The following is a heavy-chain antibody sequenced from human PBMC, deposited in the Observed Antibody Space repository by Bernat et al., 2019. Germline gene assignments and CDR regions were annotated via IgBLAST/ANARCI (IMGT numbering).Heavy chain of an antibody. CDR3: ARDGSWGSDYYYYMDV. J-gene: IGHJ6*03. D-gene: IGHD7-27*01. Sequence: QVQLQESGPGLVKSSETLSLTCTVSGGSVSSGSYYWSWIRQPPGKGLEWIGYIYYSGSTNYNPSLKSRVTISVDTSKNQFSLKLSSVTAADTAVYYCARDGSWGSDYYYYMDVWGKGTTVTVSS. CDR2: IYYSGST. V-gene: IGHV4-61*01. CDR1: GGSVSSGSYY.